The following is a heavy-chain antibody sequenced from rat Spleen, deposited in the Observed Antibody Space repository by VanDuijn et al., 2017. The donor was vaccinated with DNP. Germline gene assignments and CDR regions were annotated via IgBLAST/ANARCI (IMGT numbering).Heavy chain of an antibody. CDR1: GYTFTTYY. J-gene: IGHJ3*01. CDR2: INMGSGGT. CDR3: ARGGDGVWLAY. D-gene: IGHD1-1*01. Sequence: QVQLQQSGAELAKPGSSVMISCRASGYTFTTYYIGWIKQTTRQGLEFIGYINMGSGGTNYNEKFKGKTTLTVGKSSSTAFMQLSSLTPEDSAVYYCARGGDGVWLAYWGQGTLVTVST. V-gene: IGHV1-43*01.